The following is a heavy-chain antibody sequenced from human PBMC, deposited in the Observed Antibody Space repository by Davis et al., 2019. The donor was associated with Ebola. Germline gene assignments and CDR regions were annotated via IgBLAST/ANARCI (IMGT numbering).Heavy chain of an antibody. CDR1: GFTFSSYW. CDR3: ARDLGDIVVVPAAMGYGMDV. J-gene: IGHJ6*02. Sequence: PGGSPRLSCAASGFTFSSYWMSWVRQAPGKGLEWVANIKQDGSEKYYVDSVKGRFTISRDNAKNSLYLQMNSLRAEDTAVYYCARDLGDIVVVPAAMGYGMDVWGQGTTVTVSS. CDR2: IKQDGSEK. V-gene: IGHV3-7*01. D-gene: IGHD2-2*01.